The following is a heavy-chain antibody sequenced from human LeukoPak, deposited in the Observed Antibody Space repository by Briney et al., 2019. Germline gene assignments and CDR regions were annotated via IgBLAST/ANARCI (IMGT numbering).Heavy chain of an antibody. Sequence: GASVKVSCKASGYTFTGYYMHWVRQAPGQGLEWMGWINPNSGGTNYAQKFQGRVTMTRDTSISTAYMELSRLRSDDTAVYYCASCSTIKYYYYYYMDVWGKGTTVTVSS. D-gene: IGHD2-2*01. CDR3: ASCSTIKYYYYYYMDV. J-gene: IGHJ6*03. CDR1: GYTFTGYY. CDR2: INPNSGGT. V-gene: IGHV1-2*02.